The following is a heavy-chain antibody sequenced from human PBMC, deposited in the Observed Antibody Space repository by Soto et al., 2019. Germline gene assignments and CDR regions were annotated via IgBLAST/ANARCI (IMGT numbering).Heavy chain of an antibody. J-gene: IGHJ4*02. CDR1: GGSFSGYY. CDR2: INHSGST. CDR3: ARGRSVLRFLEWLYGSYYFDY. Sequence: SETLSLTCAVYGGSFSGYYWSWIRQPPGKGLEWIGEINHSGSTNYNPSLKSRVTISVDTSKNQFSLKQSSVTAADTAVYYCARGRSVLRFLEWLYGSYYFDYWGQGTLVTVSS. D-gene: IGHD3-3*01. V-gene: IGHV4-34*01.